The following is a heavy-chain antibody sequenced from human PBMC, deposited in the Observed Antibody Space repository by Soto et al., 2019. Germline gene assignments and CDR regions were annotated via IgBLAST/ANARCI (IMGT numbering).Heavy chain of an antibody. Sequence: SGGSLRLSCAASGFTFSSYSMTWVRQAPGKGLEWVSCVTPSSGFTYYADSVKGRFAISRDNAKNSLYLQMNSLRAEDTAVYYCVRNQGGGTQSYHYYAMDVWGQGTTVTAP. D-gene: IGHD3-16*01. CDR1: GFTFSSYS. J-gene: IGHJ6*02. V-gene: IGHV3-21*01. CDR2: VTPSSGFT. CDR3: VRNQGGGTQSYHYYAMDV.